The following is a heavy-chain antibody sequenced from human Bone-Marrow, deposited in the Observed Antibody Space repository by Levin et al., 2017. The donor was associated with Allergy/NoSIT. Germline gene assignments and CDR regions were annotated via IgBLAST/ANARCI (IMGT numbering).Heavy chain of an antibody. D-gene: IGHD3-10*01. CDR3: GNDYYGSGSYYQGTNYYYGMDV. V-gene: IGHV1-69*01. J-gene: IGHJ6*02. CDR2: IIPIFGTA. Sequence: KISCKASGGTLRSYAISWVRQAPGQGLEWMGGIIPIFGTADYAQKFKGRVTITADESTSTAYMELSSLRSEDTAVYYCGNDYYGSGSYYQGTNYYYGMDVWGQGTTVTVSS. CDR1: GGTLRSYA.